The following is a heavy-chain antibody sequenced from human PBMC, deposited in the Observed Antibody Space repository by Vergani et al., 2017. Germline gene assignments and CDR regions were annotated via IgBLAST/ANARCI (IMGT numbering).Heavy chain of an antibody. CDR3: AKDFQYYDFWSGYLENYFDY. Sequence: EVQLVESGGGLVQPGGSLRLSCAASGFTFSSYAMSWVRQAPGKGLEWVSAISGSGGSTYYADSVKGRFTISRDNSKNTLYLQMNSLRAEDTAVYYCAKDFQYYDFWSGYLENYFDYWGQGTLVTVSS. CDR1: GFTFSSYA. D-gene: IGHD3-3*01. CDR2: ISGSGGST. V-gene: IGHV3-23*04. J-gene: IGHJ4*02.